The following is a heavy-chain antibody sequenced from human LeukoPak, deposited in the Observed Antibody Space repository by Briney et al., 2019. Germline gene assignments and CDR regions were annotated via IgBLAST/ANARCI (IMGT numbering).Heavy chain of an antibody. D-gene: IGHD1-26*01. CDR3: ANSFTGSLAHFDY. V-gene: IGHV3-23*01. CDR2: ISGSGDYT. Sequence: GSLRLSCEASGFTFRSYAMTWVRQAPGKGLQWVSAISGSGDYTYYADSVKGRFTISRDNPAHTLYLQMDSLRAEDTAVYFCANSFTGSLAHFDYWGQGSLVTVYS. J-gene: IGHJ4*02. CDR1: GFTFRSYA.